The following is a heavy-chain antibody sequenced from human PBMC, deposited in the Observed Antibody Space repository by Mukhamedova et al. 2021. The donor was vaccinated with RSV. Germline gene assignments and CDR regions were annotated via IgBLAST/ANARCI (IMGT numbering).Heavy chain of an antibody. CDR3: ARHRVYAFDI. J-gene: IGHJ3*02. V-gene: IGHV3-7*01. D-gene: IGHD2-8*01. Sequence: VANIEEDGSEKYYVDSVKGRFTISRDNAKSSVFLQKNSLRAEDTAVYYCARHRVYAFDIWGQGTMVTVSS. CDR2: IEEDGSEK.